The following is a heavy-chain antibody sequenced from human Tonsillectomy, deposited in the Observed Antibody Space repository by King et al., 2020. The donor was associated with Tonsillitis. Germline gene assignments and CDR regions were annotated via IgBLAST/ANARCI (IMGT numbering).Heavy chain of an antibody. Sequence: VQLQESGPGLVKPSQNLSLTCSVSGGSISSGSYYWSWIRQPAGKGLEWIGRIYTSGSPNYNPSLKSRVTMSVDTSKNKFFLKLSSVTAADTAVYYCARDVYLGYCSSTSCEYWFDPWGQGTLVTVSS. D-gene: IGHD2-2*01. V-gene: IGHV4-61*02. CDR2: IYTSGSP. CDR3: ARDVYLGYCSSTSCEYWFDP. CDR1: GGSISSGSYY. J-gene: IGHJ5*02.